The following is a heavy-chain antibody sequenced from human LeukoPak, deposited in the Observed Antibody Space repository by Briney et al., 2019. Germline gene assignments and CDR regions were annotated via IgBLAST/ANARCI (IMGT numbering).Heavy chain of an antibody. D-gene: IGHD1-26*01. CDR3: TREESSAHFGY. J-gene: IGHJ4*02. CDR1: GFTFGDYA. Sequence: QPGRSLRLSCTASGFTFGDYAMNWVRQAPGKGLEWVGFIRKRAYGETTAYAASVKGRFTISRDDSKSIAYLQMNGLKTEDTAVYYCTREESSAHFGYWGQGTLVTVSS. CDR2: IRKRAYGETT. V-gene: IGHV3-49*04.